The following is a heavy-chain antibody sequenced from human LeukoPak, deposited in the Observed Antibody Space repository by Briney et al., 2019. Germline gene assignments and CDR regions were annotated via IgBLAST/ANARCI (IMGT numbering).Heavy chain of an antibody. V-gene: IGHV4-59*03. D-gene: IGHD3-10*02. J-gene: IGHJ5*02. CDR2: MYYSGST. CDR3: AMFSGNWFDP. CDR1: GGSISSHY. Sequence: SETLSLTCTVSGGSISSHYWSWIRQPPGKGPEWIGYMYYSGSTKYSPSLKSRVTMSLDTSKNQFSLKLSSVTAADTALYYCAMFSGNWFDPWGRGTLVTVSS.